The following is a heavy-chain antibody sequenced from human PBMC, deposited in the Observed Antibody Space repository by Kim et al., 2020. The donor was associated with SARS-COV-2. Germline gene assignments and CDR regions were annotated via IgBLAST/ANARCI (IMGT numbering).Heavy chain of an antibody. Sequence: ADSVKGGFTISRDKSKNTLYLQMNSLRAEDRAVYYCAKAGWSEYSSGWFYWGQGTLVTVSS. J-gene: IGHJ4*02. D-gene: IGHD6-19*01. CDR3: AKAGWSEYSSGWFY. V-gene: IGHV3-23*01.